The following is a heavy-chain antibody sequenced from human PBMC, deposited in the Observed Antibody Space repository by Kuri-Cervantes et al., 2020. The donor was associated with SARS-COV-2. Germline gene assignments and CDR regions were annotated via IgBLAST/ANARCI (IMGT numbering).Heavy chain of an antibody. CDR3: ARRGGALGYFDY. D-gene: IGHD1-26*01. CDR2: ISSSSSYI. Sequence: GESLKISCAASGFTFDDYAMHWVRQAPGKGLEWASSISSSSSYIYYADSVKGRFTISRDNAKNSLYLQMSSLRDEDTAVYYCARRGGALGYFDYWGQGTRVTVSS. V-gene: IGHV3-21*01. J-gene: IGHJ4*02. CDR1: GFTFDDYA.